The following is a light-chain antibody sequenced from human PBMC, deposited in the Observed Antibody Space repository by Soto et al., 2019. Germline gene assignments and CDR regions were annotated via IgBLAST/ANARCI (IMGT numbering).Light chain of an antibody. Sequence: EIVLTQSPGTLSLSPGERATLSCRASQSVTYNFLAWYQQKPGQAPRLLIYGAYSRTTCIPDRFSGSVSGTDFTLTMSRLEPKDFAGLYCQQYGSSPLTFGGRTKAEIK. V-gene: IGKV3-20*01. CDR1: QSVTYNF. J-gene: IGKJ4*01. CDR3: QQYGSSPLT. CDR2: GAY.